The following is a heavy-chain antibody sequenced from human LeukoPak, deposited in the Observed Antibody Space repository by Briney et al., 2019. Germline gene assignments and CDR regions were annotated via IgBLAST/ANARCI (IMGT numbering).Heavy chain of an antibody. J-gene: IGHJ4*02. D-gene: IGHD1-26*01. CDR1: GYTFTSYL. CDR3: ARDSIWGSGTYGFDY. V-gene: IGHV1-3*01. Sequence: RASVKVSCKASGYTFTSYLIHWVRQAPAQRLEWMGWINVGNDNTKYSQNFQGRVTITRDTSASTAYMELSSLRSEDTAVYYCARDSIWGSGTYGFDYWGQGALVTVSS. CDR2: INVGNDNT.